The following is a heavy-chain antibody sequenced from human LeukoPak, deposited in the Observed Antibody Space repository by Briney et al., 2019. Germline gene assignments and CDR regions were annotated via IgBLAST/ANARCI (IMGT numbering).Heavy chain of an antibody. V-gene: IGHV4-4*07. CDR3: ARVSKKNIVVVVADKRGAFDI. CDR2: IYTSGST. CDR1: GGSISSYY. Sequence: SETLSLTCTVSGGSISSYYWSWIRQPAGKGLEWIGRIYTSGSTNYNPSLKSRVTISVDTSKNQFSLKLSSVTAADTAVYYCARVSKKNIVVVVADKRGAFDIWGQGTMVTVSS. D-gene: IGHD2-15*01. J-gene: IGHJ3*02.